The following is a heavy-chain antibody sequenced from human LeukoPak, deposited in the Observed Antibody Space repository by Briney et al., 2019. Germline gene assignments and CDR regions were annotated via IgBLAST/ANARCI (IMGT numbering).Heavy chain of an antibody. CDR3: AKGAFDI. V-gene: IGHV3-23*01. CDR1: GFTFSSYA. J-gene: IGHJ3*02. CDR2: ISGTGGTT. Sequence: GGSLRLSCAASGFTFSSYAMNWVRQAPGKGLEWVSAISGTGGTTYYADPVKGRFTISRDNSKNTLYLQLNSLRADDTAIFYCAKGAFDIWGQGTMVTVSS.